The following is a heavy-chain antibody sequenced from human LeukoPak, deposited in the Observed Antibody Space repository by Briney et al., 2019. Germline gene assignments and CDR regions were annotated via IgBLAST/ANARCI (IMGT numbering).Heavy chain of an antibody. Sequence: ASVKVSCKASGYTFTGYYMHWVRQAPGQGLEWMGWINPNSGGTNYAQKFQGRVTMTRDTSISTAYMELSRLRPDDTAVYYCARELGYQLPRDAFDIWGQGTMVTVSS. CDR2: INPNSGGT. D-gene: IGHD2-2*01. CDR3: ARELGYQLPRDAFDI. J-gene: IGHJ3*02. V-gene: IGHV1-2*02. CDR1: GYTFTGYY.